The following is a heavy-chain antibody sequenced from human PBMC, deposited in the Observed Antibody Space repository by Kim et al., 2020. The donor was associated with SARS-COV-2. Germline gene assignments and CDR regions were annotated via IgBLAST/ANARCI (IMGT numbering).Heavy chain of an antibody. CDR2: ISYDGSNK. CDR3: ARDNSLSRSSGWSFDY. CDR1: GFTFSSYA. J-gene: IGHJ4*01. Sequence: GGSLRLSCAASGFTFSSYAMHWVRQAPGKGLEWVAVISYDGSNKYYADSVKGRFTISRDNSKNTLYLQMNSLRAEDTAVYYCARDNSLSRSSGWSFDYWG. V-gene: IGHV3-30*04. D-gene: IGHD6-19*01.